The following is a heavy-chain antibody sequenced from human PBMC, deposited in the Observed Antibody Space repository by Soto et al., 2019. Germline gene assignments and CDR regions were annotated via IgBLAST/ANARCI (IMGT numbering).Heavy chain of an antibody. Sequence: QLQLQESGSGLVKPSQTLSLTCAVSGGSISSGGYSWSWIRQPPGKGLEYIGYIYHSGSTYYNPSLKSRVTISVDRSKNQFSLKLSSVTAADTALYYCARVRSGWGIDYWGQGTLVTVSS. D-gene: IGHD6-19*01. CDR3: ARVRSGWGIDY. J-gene: IGHJ4*02. CDR1: GGSISSGGYS. CDR2: IYHSGST. V-gene: IGHV4-30-2*01.